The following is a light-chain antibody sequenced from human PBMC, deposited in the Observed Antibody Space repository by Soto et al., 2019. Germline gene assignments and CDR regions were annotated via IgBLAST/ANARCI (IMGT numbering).Light chain of an antibody. J-gene: IGKJ5*01. V-gene: IGKV3D-20*02. CDR1: QIFNSIY. CDR2: GAS. Sequence: EIVMTQSPGTLSLSPRERDTLSCRASQIFNSIYLAWYQQKPGQAPRLLIYGASSRATGIPDRFSGSGSGTDFTLTISRLEPEDLAVYYCQQRSNWPPITFGQGTRLEIK. CDR3: QQRSNWPPIT.